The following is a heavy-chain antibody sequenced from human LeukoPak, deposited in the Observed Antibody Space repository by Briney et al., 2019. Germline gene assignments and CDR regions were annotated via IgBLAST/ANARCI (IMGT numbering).Heavy chain of an antibody. V-gene: IGHV4-34*01. Sequence: PAETLSLTCAVYGGSFSGCYWSWIRQPPGKGREWIGEINHSGSTNYNPSLKSRVTISVDTPKNQLSLQLSSVTAADTAGNYCARQRPDSVVVVAASGTACDICGQGTMVTVSP. CDR3: ARQRPDSVVVVAASGTACDI. CDR1: GGSFSGCY. CDR2: INHSGST. J-gene: IGHJ3*02. D-gene: IGHD2-15*01.